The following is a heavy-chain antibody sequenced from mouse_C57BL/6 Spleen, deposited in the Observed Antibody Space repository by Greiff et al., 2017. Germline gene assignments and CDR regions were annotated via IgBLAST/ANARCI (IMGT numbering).Heavy chain of an antibody. D-gene: IGHD1-1*01. J-gene: IGHJ1*03. CDR1: GFTFSSYT. V-gene: IGHV5-9*01. Sequence: EVQRVESGGGLVKPGGSLKLSCAASGFTFSSYTMSWVRQTPEKRLEWVATISGGGGNTYYPDSVKGRFTISRDNAKNTLYLQMSSLRSEDTALYYCARQGYGSSYWYFDVWGTGTTVTVSS. CDR3: ARQGYGSSYWYFDV. CDR2: ISGGGGNT.